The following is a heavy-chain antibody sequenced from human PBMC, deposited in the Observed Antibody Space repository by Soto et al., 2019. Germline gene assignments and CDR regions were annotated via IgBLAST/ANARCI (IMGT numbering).Heavy chain of an antibody. Sequence: QVQLVESGGGVVQPGRSLRLSCAPSGFTFSNYAMHWVRQAPGKGLAWVAVISYDGSNKYYADSVKGRFTISRDNSKNTLYLQMNSLRAEDTAVYYCARDKRDLRFLEWSYYFDYWGQGTLVTVSS. V-gene: IGHV3-30-3*01. CDR1: GFTFSNYA. CDR3: ARDKRDLRFLEWSYYFDY. D-gene: IGHD3-3*01. CDR2: ISYDGSNK. J-gene: IGHJ4*02.